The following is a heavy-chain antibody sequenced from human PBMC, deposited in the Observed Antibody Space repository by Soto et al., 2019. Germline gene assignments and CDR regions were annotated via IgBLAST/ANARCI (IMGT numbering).Heavy chain of an antibody. CDR2: IKSKNDGGTT. CDR3: ARDVNGGYFDL. CDR1: GFTFSNAW. Sequence: GGSLRLSCAASGFTFSNAWINWVRQVPGKGLEWVGRIKSKNDGGTTDFAAPVKGRFAISRDDSENMVYLRMNSLKTEDTAVYYCARDVNGGYFDLWGRGTLVTVSS. V-gene: IGHV3-15*07. J-gene: IGHJ2*01.